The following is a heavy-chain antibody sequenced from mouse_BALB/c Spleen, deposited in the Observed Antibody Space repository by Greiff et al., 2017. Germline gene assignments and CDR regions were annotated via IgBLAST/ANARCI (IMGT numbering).Heavy chain of an antibody. J-gene: IGHJ4*01. V-gene: IGHV7-3*02. CDR1: GFTFTDYY. Sequence: EVKLVESGGGLVQPGGSLRLSCATSGFTFTDYYMSWVRQPPGKALEWLGFIRNKANGYTTEYSASVKGRFTISRDNSQSILYLQMNTLRAEDSATYYCARDDSYAMDYWGRGTSVTVSS. CDR3: ARDDSYAMDY. CDR2: IRNKANGYTT.